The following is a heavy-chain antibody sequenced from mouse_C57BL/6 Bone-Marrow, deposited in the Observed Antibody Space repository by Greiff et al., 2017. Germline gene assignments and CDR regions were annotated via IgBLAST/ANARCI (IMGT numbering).Heavy chain of an antibody. J-gene: IGHJ4*01. CDR2: IWSGGST. Sequence: VQLQQSGPGLVQPSQSLSITCTVSGFSLTSYGVHWVRQSPGKGLAWLGVIWSGGSTDYNAAFISRLSISKDNSKSQVFFKMNSLQADDTAIYYCATPLMITSHYYAMDYWGQGTSVTVSS. D-gene: IGHD2-4*01. V-gene: IGHV2-2*01. CDR3: ATPLMITSHYYAMDY. CDR1: GFSLTSYG.